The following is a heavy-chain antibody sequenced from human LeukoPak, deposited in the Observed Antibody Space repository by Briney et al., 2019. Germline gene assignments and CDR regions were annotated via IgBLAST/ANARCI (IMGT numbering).Heavy chain of an antibody. D-gene: IGHD1-26*01. Sequence: AGGSLRLSCAASGFTFSGYAMHWARQAPGKGLEWVAVISYDGSNYYHTDSVKGRFTISRDNSKNTLYLQMNSLRAEDTAVYYCARRIGIDYYSGAWWYFDLWGRGTLVTVSS. CDR1: GFTFSGYA. CDR3: ARRIGIDYYSGAWWYFDL. V-gene: IGHV3-30-3*01. J-gene: IGHJ2*01. CDR2: ISYDGSNY.